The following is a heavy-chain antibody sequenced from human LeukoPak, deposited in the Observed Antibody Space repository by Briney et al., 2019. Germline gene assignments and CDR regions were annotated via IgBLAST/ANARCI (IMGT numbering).Heavy chain of an antibody. D-gene: IGHD6-19*01. Sequence: GASVKVSCKASGYTFTSYDINWVRQATGQGLEWVGWMNPNSGNTGYAQKFQGRVTMTRNTSISTAYMELSSLRSEDTAVYYCARGYSSGWYFSWFDPWGQGTLVTVSS. J-gene: IGHJ5*02. CDR3: ARGYSSGWYFSWFDP. V-gene: IGHV1-8*01. CDR1: GYTFTSYD. CDR2: MNPNSGNT.